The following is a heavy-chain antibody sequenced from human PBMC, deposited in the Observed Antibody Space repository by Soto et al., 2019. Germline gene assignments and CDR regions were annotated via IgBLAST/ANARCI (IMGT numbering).Heavy chain of an antibody. D-gene: IGHD1-1*01. CDR2: IGADNGDT. Sequence: QVQLVQSGAEVKKPGASVKVSCKASGYTFSTYGFSWVRQAPGQGLEWMGWIGADNGDTNYAQNFQGRVTMTTATSTTTSYMELRSLTSDDAAVYSCARDWKGAEGFDPWGQGTLVTVSS. CDR3: ARDWKGAEGFDP. CDR1: GYTFSTYG. V-gene: IGHV1-18*01. J-gene: IGHJ5*02.